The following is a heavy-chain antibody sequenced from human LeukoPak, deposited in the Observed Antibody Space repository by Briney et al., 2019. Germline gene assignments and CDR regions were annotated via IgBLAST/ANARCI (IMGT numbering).Heavy chain of an antibody. D-gene: IGHD3-22*01. CDR3: AKQGWADYYDSSGYTEGGDYFDY. Sequence: PGGSLRLSCAASGFTFSSYAMSWVRQAPGKGLEWVSAISGSGGSTYYADSVKGRFTISRDNSKNTLYLQMNSLRAEDTAVYYCAKQGWADYYDSSGYTEGGDYFDYWGQGTLVTVSS. V-gene: IGHV3-23*01. CDR2: ISGSGGST. CDR1: GFTFSSYA. J-gene: IGHJ4*02.